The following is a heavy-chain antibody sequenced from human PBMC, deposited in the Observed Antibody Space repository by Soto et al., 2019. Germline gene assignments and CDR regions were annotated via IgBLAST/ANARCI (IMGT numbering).Heavy chain of an antibody. D-gene: IGHD2-15*01. CDR3: AKDRGVYCSGGSCYLNWFDP. V-gene: IGHV3-23*01. J-gene: IGHJ5*02. CDR2: ISGSGFST. Sequence: GGSLRLSCAASGFTFSSYAMSWVRQAPGKGLEWVSAISGSGFSTYYADSVKGRFTISRDNSKSTLYLQMNSLRAEDTAVYYCAKDRGVYCSGGSCYLNWFDPWGQGTLVTVSS. CDR1: GFTFSSYA.